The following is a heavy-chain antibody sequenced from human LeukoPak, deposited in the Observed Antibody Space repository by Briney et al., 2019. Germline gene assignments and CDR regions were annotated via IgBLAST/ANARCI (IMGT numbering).Heavy chain of an antibody. CDR3: AREEECSGGSCYSYGWFDP. V-gene: IGHV4-61*01. D-gene: IGHD2-15*01. J-gene: IGHJ5*02. CDR2: ISYTGST. Sequence: SETLSLTCTVSGSSINNGFSYWSWIRQSPGKGLEWIGHISYTGSTNYSPSLKSRVTISVDRPKNQFSLKLSSLTAADTAVYYCAREEECSGGSCYSYGWFDPWGQGTLVIVSS. CDR1: GSSINNGFSY.